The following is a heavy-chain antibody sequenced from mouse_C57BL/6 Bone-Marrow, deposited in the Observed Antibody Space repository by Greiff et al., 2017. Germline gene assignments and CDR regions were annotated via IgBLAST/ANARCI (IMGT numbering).Heavy chain of an antibody. CDR3: ARKANYDGAWFAY. Sequence: EVQLQQSGPELVKPGASVKMSCKASGYTFTDYNMHWVKQSHGKSLVWIGYINPNNGGTSYNQKFKGKATLTVNKSSSTAYMELRSLTSEDSAVYYCARKANYDGAWFAYWGQGTLVTVSA. CDR2: INPNNGGT. V-gene: IGHV1-22*01. J-gene: IGHJ3*01. CDR1: GYTFTDYN. D-gene: IGHD1-1*01.